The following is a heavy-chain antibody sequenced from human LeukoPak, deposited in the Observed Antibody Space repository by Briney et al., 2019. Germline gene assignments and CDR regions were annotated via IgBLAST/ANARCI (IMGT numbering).Heavy chain of an antibody. CDR2: IRYDGSNK. V-gene: IGHV3-30*02. J-gene: IGHJ6*03. CDR3: AKDIVVVPAAILGYMDV. Sequence: GGSLRLSCAASGFTFSNYAMSWVRQAPGKGLEWVAFIRYDGSNKYYADSVKGRFTISRDNSKNTLYLQMNSLRAEDTAVYYCAKDIVVVPAAILGYMDVWGKGTTVTVSS. D-gene: IGHD2-2*02. CDR1: GFTFSNYA.